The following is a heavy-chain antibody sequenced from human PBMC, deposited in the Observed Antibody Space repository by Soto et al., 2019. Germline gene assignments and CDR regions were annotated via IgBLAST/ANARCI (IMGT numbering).Heavy chain of an antibody. CDR3: ASSTQYYESFVSEYFQN. D-gene: IGHD3-3*01. CDR2: INAGNGNT. CDR1: GYSFTTHS. J-gene: IGHJ1*01. Sequence: QVQLVQSGAEVKKPGASVKVSCKASGYSFTTHSMHWVRQAPGQRLEWMGWINAGNGNTKYSQKFQGRVTITRDTSASTAYMELSSLISEDTAVYYCASSTQYYESFVSEYFQNWGQGTLVTVSS. V-gene: IGHV1-3*01.